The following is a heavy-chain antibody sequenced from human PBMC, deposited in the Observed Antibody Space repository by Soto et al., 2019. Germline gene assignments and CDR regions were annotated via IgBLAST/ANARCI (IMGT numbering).Heavy chain of an antibody. CDR3: ARGIAAGLYNWFDP. CDR1: GGSISSSNW. V-gene: IGHV4-4*02. D-gene: IGHD6-13*01. J-gene: IGHJ5*02. Sequence: SETLSIICAVSGGSISSSNWWSWVRQPPGKGLEWIGEIYHSGSTNYNPSLKSRVTISVDKSKNQFSLKLSSVTAADTAVYYCARGIAAGLYNWFDPWGQGTLVTVSS. CDR2: IYHSGST.